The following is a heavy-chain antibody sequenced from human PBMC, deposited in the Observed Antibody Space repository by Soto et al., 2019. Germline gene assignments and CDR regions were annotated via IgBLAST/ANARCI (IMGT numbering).Heavy chain of an antibody. CDR1: GFTFSSYG. Sequence: QVQLVESGGGVVQPGRSLRLSCAASGFTFSSYGMHWVRQAPGKGLEWVAVIWYDGSNKYYADSVKGRFTISRDNSKNTLYLQMNSLRAEDTAVYYCAGDQGVPGSYYGMDVWGQGTTVTVSS. D-gene: IGHD2-2*01. CDR3: AGDQGVPGSYYGMDV. J-gene: IGHJ6*02. V-gene: IGHV3-33*01. CDR2: IWYDGSNK.